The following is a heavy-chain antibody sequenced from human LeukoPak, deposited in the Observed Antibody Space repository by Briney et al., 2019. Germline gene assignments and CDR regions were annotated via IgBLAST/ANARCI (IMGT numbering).Heavy chain of an antibody. CDR2: ITGSGSSI. CDR1: GFTFSSYE. Sequence: PGGSLRLSCAASGFTFSSYEMNWVRQAPGKGLEWISYITGSGSSIYYADSVKDRFTISRDNAKNSLSLQMNSLRAEDTAVYYCARKFGGTTYFDYWGQGTLVTVSS. CDR3: ARKFGGTTYFDY. D-gene: IGHD1-26*01. J-gene: IGHJ4*02. V-gene: IGHV3-48*03.